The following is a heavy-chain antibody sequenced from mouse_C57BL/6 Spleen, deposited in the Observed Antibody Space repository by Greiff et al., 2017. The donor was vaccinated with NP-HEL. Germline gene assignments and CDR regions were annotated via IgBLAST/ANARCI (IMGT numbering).Heavy chain of an antibody. CDR1: GYSITSGYY. CDR3: ARAHYGSSRYYFDY. V-gene: IGHV3-6*01. J-gene: IGHJ2*01. D-gene: IGHD1-1*01. CDR2: ISNDGSN. Sequence: EVKLQESGPGLVKPSQSLSLTCSVTGYSITSGYYWNWIRQFPGNILEWMGYISNDGSNNYNPSLTNRISITSDTSKNQFFLKVNTVTTEDTATYYCARAHYGSSRYYFDYWGQGTTLTVSA.